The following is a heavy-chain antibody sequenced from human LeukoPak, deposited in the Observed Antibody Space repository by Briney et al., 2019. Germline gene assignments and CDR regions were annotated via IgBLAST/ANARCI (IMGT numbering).Heavy chain of an antibody. J-gene: IGHJ4*02. D-gene: IGHD3-10*01. CDR3: ARGSYPGSS. V-gene: IGHV4-61*01. CDR1: GYSISSGSY. CDR2: IYYSGST. Sequence: SETLSLTCSVSGYSISSGSYWGWIRQPPGKGLEWIGYIYYSGSTNYNPSLKSRVTISVDTSKNQFSLKLSSVTAADTAVYYCARGSYPGSSWGQGTLVTVSS.